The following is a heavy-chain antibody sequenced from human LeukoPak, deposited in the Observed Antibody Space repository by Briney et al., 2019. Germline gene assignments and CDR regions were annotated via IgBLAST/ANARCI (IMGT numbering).Heavy chain of an antibody. V-gene: IGHV1-69*05. CDR1: GGTFSSYA. J-gene: IGHJ4*02. CDR2: IIPIFGTA. D-gene: IGHD2-2*02. CDR3: NIGYCSSTSCYIDGARGDY. Sequence: SVKVSCKASGGTFSSYAISWVRQAPGQGLEWMGGIIPIFGTANYAQKFQGRVTITTDESTSTAYMELSSLRSEDTAVYYCNIGYCSSTSCYIDGARGDYWGQGTLVTVSS.